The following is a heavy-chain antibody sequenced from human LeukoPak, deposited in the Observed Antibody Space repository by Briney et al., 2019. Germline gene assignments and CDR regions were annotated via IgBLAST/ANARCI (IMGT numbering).Heavy chain of an antibody. V-gene: IGHV3-66*01. CDR3: ARDLGGPLDY. CDR2: IYSGGST. Sequence: GSLRLSCAASGFTVSHNYMSWVRQAPGKGLEWVSVIYSGGSTNYTDSVKGRFTISRDNSKNTLYLQMNSLRAEDTAVYYCARDLGGPLDYWGQGTLARVSS. J-gene: IGHJ4*02. D-gene: IGHD2-15*01. CDR1: GFTVSHNY.